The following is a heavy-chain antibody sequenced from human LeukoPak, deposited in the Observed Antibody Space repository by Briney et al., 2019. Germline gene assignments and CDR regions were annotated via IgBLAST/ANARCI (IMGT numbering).Heavy chain of an antibody. J-gene: IGHJ4*02. D-gene: IGHD3-10*01. CDR2: ISSSGSTI. CDR1: GFTLTSDS. Sequence: PGGSLRLSCAASGFTLTSDSMNWVRQAPGKGLEWVSYISSSGSTIYYADSVKGRFTISRDNAKNSLYLQMNSLRAEDTAVYYCARDATYGSGRPYYFDYWGQGTLVTVSS. V-gene: IGHV3-48*04. CDR3: ARDATYGSGRPYYFDY.